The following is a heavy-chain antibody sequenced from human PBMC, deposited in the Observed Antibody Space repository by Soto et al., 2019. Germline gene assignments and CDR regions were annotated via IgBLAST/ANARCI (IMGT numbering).Heavy chain of an antibody. D-gene: IGHD6-13*01. CDR1: GGTFSSYT. Sequence: QVQLVQSGAEVKKPGSSVKVSCKASGGTFSSYTISWVRQAPGQGLEWMGRIIPILGVANYAQKFQGRVTXTXAXFTCTAHMELSSLRSEDTAVYYCPYRVQQQDTSLDYWGQGTLVTVSS. V-gene: IGHV1-69*02. J-gene: IGHJ4*02. CDR2: IIPILGVA. CDR3: PYRVQQQDTSLDY.